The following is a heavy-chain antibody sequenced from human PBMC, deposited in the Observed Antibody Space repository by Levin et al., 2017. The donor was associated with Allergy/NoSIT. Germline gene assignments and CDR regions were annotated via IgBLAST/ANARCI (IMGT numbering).Heavy chain of an antibody. D-gene: IGHD1-26*01. J-gene: IGHJ4*02. Sequence: PSETLSLTCAASGFTFSTYWMSWVRQAPGKGLEWVANIKQDGSEKYYVDSVKGRFTISRDNAKNSLYLQMNSLRVEDTAVYYCARDRTGASWGQGTLVTVSS. V-gene: IGHV3-7*04. CDR1: GFTFSTYW. CDR2: IKQDGSEK. CDR3: ARDRTGAS.